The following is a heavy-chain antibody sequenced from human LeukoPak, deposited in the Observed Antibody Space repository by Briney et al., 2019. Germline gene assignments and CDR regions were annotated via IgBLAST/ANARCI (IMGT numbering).Heavy chain of an antibody. Sequence: PGGSLRLSCAASGFTFSSYGMHWVRQAPGKGLEWVAVIWYDGSNKYYADSVKGRFTISRDNAKSSLYLQMNSLRAEDTAVYYCARVIDGSFDYWGQGTLVTVSS. CDR1: GFTFSSYG. D-gene: IGHD5-24*01. CDR2: IWYDGSNK. J-gene: IGHJ4*02. CDR3: ARVIDGSFDY. V-gene: IGHV3-33*01.